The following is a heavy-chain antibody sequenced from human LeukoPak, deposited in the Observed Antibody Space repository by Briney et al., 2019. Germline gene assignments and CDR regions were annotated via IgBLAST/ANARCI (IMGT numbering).Heavy chain of an antibody. CDR1: GGSINSYY. Sequence: SETLSLTCSGSGGSINSYYWSWIPQRPGKGPEGIGNVYYSGSTNYNPSLKGRVTKPVKTSKNQFVLTLRPTTAGDTAVYYCARWRIYSGSYEHYWGQGTLVTVSS. J-gene: IGHJ4*02. CDR2: VYYSGST. D-gene: IGHD1-26*01. V-gene: IGHV4-59*01. CDR3: ARWRIYSGSYEHY.